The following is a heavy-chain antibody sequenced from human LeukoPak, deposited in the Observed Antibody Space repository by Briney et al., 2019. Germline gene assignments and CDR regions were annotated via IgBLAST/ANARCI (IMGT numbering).Heavy chain of an antibody. CDR1: GYSFTSYW. J-gene: IGHJ4*02. Sequence: GESLKISCKGSGYSFTSYWIGWVGQMHGKGLEWMGIIYPGDSDTRYSASFQGQVTISADKSISTAYLQWSSLKASDTAMYYCARHDSSSWDIDYWGQGTLVTVSS. CDR2: IYPGDSDT. V-gene: IGHV5-51*01. D-gene: IGHD6-13*01. CDR3: ARHDSSSWDIDY.